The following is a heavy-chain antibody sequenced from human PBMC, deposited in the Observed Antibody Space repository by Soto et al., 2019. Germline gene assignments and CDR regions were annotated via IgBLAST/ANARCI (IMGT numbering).Heavy chain of an antibody. CDR3: ARISGSSHPPYYYYGMDV. J-gene: IGHJ6*02. V-gene: IGHV1-69*01. CDR1: GGTFSSYA. D-gene: IGHD3-10*01. CDR2: IIPIFGTA. Sequence: QVQLVQSGAEVKKPGSSVKVSCTASGGTFSSYAISWVRQAPGQGLEWMGGIIPIFGTANYAQKFQGRVTITADESTSTAYMELSSLRSEDTAVYYCARISGSSHPPYYYYGMDVWGQGTTVTVSS.